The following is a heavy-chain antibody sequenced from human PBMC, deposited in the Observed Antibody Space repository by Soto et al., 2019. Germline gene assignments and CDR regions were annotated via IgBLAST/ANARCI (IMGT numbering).Heavy chain of an antibody. CDR1: GYSFPSYW. D-gene: IGHD6-13*01. CDR2: IDPSDSYT. Sequence: GESLKISCKGSGYSFPSYWLSWVRQMSGKGLEWMGRIDPSDSYTNYSPSFQGHVTISADKSISTAYLQWSSLKASDTAMYYCYVSYSSSTWGQGTLVTVSS. J-gene: IGHJ5*02. CDR3: YVSYSSST. V-gene: IGHV5-10-1*01.